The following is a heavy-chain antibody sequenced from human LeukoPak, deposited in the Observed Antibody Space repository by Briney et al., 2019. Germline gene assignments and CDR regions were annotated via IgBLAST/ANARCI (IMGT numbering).Heavy chain of an antibody. Sequence: SETLSLTCTVPGGSISSSSYYWGWIRQPPGKGLEWIGSIYSSGDTYYNPSLRSRVTISVDTSKNQFSLKLRSVTSADTAVYFCARRRSYGEEFDYWGQGTLVTVSS. V-gene: IGHV4-39*01. J-gene: IGHJ4*02. CDR3: ARRRSYGEEFDY. CDR2: IYSSGDT. CDR1: GGSISSSSYY. D-gene: IGHD3-16*01.